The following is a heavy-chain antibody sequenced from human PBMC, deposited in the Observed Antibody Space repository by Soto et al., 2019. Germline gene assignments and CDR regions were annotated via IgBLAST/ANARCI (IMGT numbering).Heavy chain of an antibody. Sequence: ASVKVSCKASGYSFTNNDVSWVRQATGQGLEWMGWMNPGSGDTGYAQKFQGRVTMTRDISIATAYMELSSLRSDDTAIYYCARMETFGSLNWFDPWGEGTLVTVSS. CDR2: MNPGSGDT. J-gene: IGHJ5*02. CDR1: GYSFTNND. D-gene: IGHD3-16*01. CDR3: ARMETFGSLNWFDP. V-gene: IGHV1-8*01.